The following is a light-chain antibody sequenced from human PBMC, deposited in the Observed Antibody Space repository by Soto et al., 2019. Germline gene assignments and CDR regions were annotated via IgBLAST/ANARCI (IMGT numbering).Light chain of an antibody. CDR1: PSVGSY. CDR3: QQRSNWPWT. CDR2: DTS. Sequence: EIVLTQSPATLSLSPGDKATLSCRASPSVGSYLAWYQQKPGQAPRLLIYDTSIRATGIPARFSGTGSDRDFTLTITSLEPEDFAVYYCQQRSNWPWTFGQGIKVEIK. J-gene: IGKJ1*01. V-gene: IGKV3-11*02.